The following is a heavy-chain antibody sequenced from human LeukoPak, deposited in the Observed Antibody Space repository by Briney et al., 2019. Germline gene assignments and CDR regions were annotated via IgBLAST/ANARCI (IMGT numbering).Heavy chain of an antibody. CDR2: IYSGGST. D-gene: IGHD3-22*01. CDR1: GFTVSSNY. V-gene: IGHV3-53*01. Sequence: GGSLRLSCAASGFTVSSNYMSRVRQAPGKGLEWVSVIYSGGSTYYADSVKGRFTISRDNSKNTLYLQMNSLRAEDTAVYYCASSGSGYYLGGFDYWGQGTLVTVSS. J-gene: IGHJ4*02. CDR3: ASSGSGYYLGGFDY.